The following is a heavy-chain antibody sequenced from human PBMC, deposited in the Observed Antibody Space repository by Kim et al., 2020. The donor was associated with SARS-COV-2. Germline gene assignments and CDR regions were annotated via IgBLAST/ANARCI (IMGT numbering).Heavy chain of an antibody. V-gene: IGHV3-30*18. Sequence: GGSLRLSCAASGFTFSSYGMHWVRQAPGKGLEWVAVISYDGSNKYYADSVKGRFTISRDNSKNTLYLQMNSLRAEDTAVYYCAKQYSYGYVPFDYWGQGTLVTVSS. CDR1: GFTFSSYG. CDR2: ISYDGSNK. D-gene: IGHD5-18*01. CDR3: AKQYSYGYVPFDY. J-gene: IGHJ4*02.